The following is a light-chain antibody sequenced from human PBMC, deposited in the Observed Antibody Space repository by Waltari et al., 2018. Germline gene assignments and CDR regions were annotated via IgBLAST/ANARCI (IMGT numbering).Light chain of an antibody. CDR2: YVN. J-gene: IGLJ1*01. V-gene: IGLV2-14*03. CDR3: SSYTSISTFYV. Sequence: QSALTQPASVSGSPGQSITISCTGTSSDVGGYPYVSWYQHHPGKAPKLMIHYVNKPPSGVSNRFSGSKSGNTASLTISGLQAEDEADYYCSSYTSISTFYVFGTGTKVTVL. CDR1: SSDVGGYPY.